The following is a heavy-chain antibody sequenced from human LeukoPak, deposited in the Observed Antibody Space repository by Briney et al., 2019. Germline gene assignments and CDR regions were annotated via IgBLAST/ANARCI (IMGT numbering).Heavy chain of an antibody. D-gene: IGHD3-22*01. CDR2: FNPNSGDT. Sequence: ASVKVSCKASGYTFTGYYVHWVRQAPGQGLEWMGWFNPNSGDTNYAKKFEGRVTMTRDTSISTAYMELSRLRSDDTAVYYCAREYYDSSGYYLSDWGQGTLVTVSS. V-gene: IGHV1-2*02. CDR1: GYTFTGYY. CDR3: AREYYDSSGYYLSD. J-gene: IGHJ4*02.